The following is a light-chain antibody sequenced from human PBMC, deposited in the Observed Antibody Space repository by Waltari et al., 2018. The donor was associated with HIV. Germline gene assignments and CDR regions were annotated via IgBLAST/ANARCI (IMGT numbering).Light chain of an antibody. CDR2: EVS. J-gene: IGLJ2*01. CDR3: SSYAGSSNVV. CDR1: SSNVGGYKY. V-gene: IGLV2-8*01. Sequence: QSALTQPPSASGSPGQSVTISCTGTSSNVGGYKYVSWYQQHPGKAPKRMFYEVSKRPSGVPDRFSGSKSGNTASLTVSGLQAEDEADYYCSSYAGSSNVVFGGGTKLTVL.